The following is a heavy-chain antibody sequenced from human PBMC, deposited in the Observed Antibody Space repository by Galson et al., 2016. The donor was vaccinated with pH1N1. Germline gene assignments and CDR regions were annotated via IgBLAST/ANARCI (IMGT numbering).Heavy chain of an antibody. D-gene: IGHD3-10*01. J-gene: IGHJ1*01. CDR3: AHQISGNHTFFHL. V-gene: IGHV2-5*01. CDR2: IYWNDDN. CDR1: GFSLSTSGVG. Sequence: PALVKPTQTLTLTCTFSGFSLSTSGVGVGWIRQPPGKAPEWLALIYWNDDNRYSPSLKSRLTITKDTSKSQVALKMTNTDPVDTATYSFAHQISGNHTFFHLWGQGTLVIVPS.